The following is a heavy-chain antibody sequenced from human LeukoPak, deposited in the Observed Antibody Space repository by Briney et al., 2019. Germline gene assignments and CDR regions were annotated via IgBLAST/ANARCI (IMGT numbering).Heavy chain of an antibody. CDR3: ATYNVDHYETSDGMDV. Sequence: ASVKVSCKASGYTFTSYGISWVRQAPGQGLEWMGWISAYNGNTNYAQKLQGRVTMTTDTSTSTAYMELRSLRSDDTAVYYCATYNVDHYETSDGMDVWGQGTTVTVSS. CDR1: GYTFTSYG. J-gene: IGHJ6*02. CDR2: ISAYNGNT. D-gene: IGHD3-22*01. V-gene: IGHV1-18*01.